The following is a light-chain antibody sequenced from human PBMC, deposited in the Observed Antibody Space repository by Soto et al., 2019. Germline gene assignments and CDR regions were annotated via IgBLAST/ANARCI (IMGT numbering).Light chain of an antibody. V-gene: IGKV1-27*01. J-gene: IGKJ5*01. Sequence: QITQAPSSLSASVGDRVAITFRASQAINNYLAWYQQKPGKFPKLLIYAASTLHPGVPSRFSGSGSGTDFTLTISSLQPEDVATYYCQKYNSAPLTFGPGTRLEI. CDR2: AAS. CDR1: QAINNY. CDR3: QKYNSAPLT.